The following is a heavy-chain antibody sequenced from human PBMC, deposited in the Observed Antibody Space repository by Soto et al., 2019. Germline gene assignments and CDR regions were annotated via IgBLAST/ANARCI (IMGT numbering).Heavy chain of an antibody. CDR1: GYTFTSYG. Sequence: QVPLVQSGAEVKKPGASVKVSCKASGYTFTSYGISWVRQAPGQGLEWMGWISAYNGNTNYAQKLQGRVTMTTDTSTRTAYMEVGRLGSDDTGVYYCAGDRAMVRGVTPYFDHWGQGTLVTVSS. CDR2: ISAYNGNT. J-gene: IGHJ4*02. V-gene: IGHV1-18*01. D-gene: IGHD3-10*01. CDR3: AGDRAMVRGVTPYFDH.